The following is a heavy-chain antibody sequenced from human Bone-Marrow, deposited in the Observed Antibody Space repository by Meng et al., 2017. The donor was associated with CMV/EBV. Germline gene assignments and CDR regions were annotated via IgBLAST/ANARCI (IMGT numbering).Heavy chain of an antibody. CDR1: GFTFSSYW. V-gene: IGHV3-74*01. CDR2: INSDGSST. Sequence: GESLKISCAASGFTFSSYWMHWVRQAPGKGLVWVSRINSDGSSTSYADSVKGRFTISRDNAKNTLYLQMNSLRAEDTAVYYCAREVKVYSSSSSSDPWGQGTLVTVSS. CDR3: AREVKVYSSSSSSDP. D-gene: IGHD6-6*01. J-gene: IGHJ5*02.